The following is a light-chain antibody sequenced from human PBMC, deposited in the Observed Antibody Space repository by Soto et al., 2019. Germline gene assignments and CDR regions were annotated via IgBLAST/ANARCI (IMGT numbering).Light chain of an antibody. CDR1: SSDVGGYNY. CDR3: CSYAGSYTVI. V-gene: IGLV2-11*01. J-gene: IGLJ2*01. Sequence: QSALTQPRSVSGSPGQSVTISCTGTSSDVGGYNYVSWYQQHPGNAPKLMIYDVSERPSGVPDRFSGSKSGNTASLTISGLQAEDEADYYCCSYAGSYTVIFGGGTKLTVL. CDR2: DVS.